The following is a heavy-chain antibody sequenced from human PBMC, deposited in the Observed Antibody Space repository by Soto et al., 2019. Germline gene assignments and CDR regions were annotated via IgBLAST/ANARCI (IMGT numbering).Heavy chain of an antibody. CDR1: GFSFNNAW. J-gene: IGHJ4*02. CDR2: IKSKSDGELA. Sequence: EVQLVESGGGLVKPGGSLRLSCGASGFSFNNAWLNWVRQAPGKGLEWVGRIKSKSDGELAEYAAPVKDRFTISRDDSKNTVFLQMNSLKTEDTAVYYCALITSDYRGQGTLVTVSS. CDR3: ALITSDY. V-gene: IGHV3-15*07.